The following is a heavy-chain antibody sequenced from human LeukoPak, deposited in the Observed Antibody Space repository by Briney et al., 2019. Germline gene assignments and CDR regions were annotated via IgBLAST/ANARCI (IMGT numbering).Heavy chain of an antibody. J-gene: IGHJ4*02. Sequence: ASVKVSCKASGGTFSSYAIRWVRQAPGQGLEWRGRIIPILGIANYAQKFQSRATITADKSTSTAYMELSSLRSEDTAVYYCTHSSSSNDYWGQGTPVTVSS. V-gene: IGHV1-69*04. CDR2: IIPILGIA. CDR3: THSSSSNDY. D-gene: IGHD6-6*01. CDR1: GGTFSSYA.